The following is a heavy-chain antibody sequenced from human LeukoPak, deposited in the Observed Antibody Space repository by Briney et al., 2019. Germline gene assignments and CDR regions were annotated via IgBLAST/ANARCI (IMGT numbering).Heavy chain of an antibody. CDR3: IIAARAFDY. V-gene: IGHV3-74*01. J-gene: IGHJ4*02. D-gene: IGHD6-6*01. CDR1: GFTLSSYW. CDR2: INSVWSST. Sequence: GGSLGLFCAASGFTLSSYWKHWVRQASGKGRVWVSRINSVWSSTIYADFVKGRFTLSRDNAKNTLYLQMTSLRAEDTAVYYCIIAARAFDYWGRGTLVTVSS.